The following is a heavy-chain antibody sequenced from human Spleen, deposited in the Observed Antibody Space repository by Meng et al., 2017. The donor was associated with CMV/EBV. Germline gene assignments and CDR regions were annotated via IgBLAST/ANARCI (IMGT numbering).Heavy chain of an antibody. D-gene: IGHD6-6*01. V-gene: IGHV3-48*04. J-gene: IGHJ6*02. CDR2: ISGSGSAT. Sequence: GESLKISCAASGVSFSGYSMNWVRQAPGKGLEWVSHISGSGSATYYADSVKGRFTISRDNAKNSLYLQMNSLRAEDTAVYYCARDLRHYHYGMDVWGQGTTVTVSS. CDR1: GVSFSGYS. CDR3: ARDLRHYHYGMDV.